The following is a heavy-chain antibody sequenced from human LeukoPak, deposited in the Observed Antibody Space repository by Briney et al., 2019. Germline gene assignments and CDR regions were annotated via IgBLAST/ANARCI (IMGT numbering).Heavy chain of an antibody. CDR2: IYYSGST. J-gene: IGHJ4*02. Sequence: PSETLSLTCTVSGGSISSYYWSWIRQPPGKGLEWIGYIYYSGSTNYNPSLKSRVTISVDTSKNQFSLKLSSVTAADMAVYYCARRRYLTGIFDYWGQGTLVTVSS. V-gene: IGHV4-59*01. CDR1: GGSISSYY. D-gene: IGHD1-14*01. CDR3: ARRRYLTGIFDY.